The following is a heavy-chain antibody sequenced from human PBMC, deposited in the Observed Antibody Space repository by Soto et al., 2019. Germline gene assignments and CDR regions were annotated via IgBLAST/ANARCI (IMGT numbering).Heavy chain of an antibody. Sequence: QVQLQESGPGLVKPSQTLALTCTVSGGSISSGDYYWSWIRQHPGKGLEWIGYIYYSGSTYYNPSLKMRVIISVDTSKNQFSLKLSSVTAADTAVYSCASAGSNYGGPLYYWGQGTLVTVSS. V-gene: IGHV4-31*03. CDR3: ASAGSNYGGPLYY. CDR2: IYYSGST. J-gene: IGHJ4*02. CDR1: GGSISSGDYY. D-gene: IGHD4-4*01.